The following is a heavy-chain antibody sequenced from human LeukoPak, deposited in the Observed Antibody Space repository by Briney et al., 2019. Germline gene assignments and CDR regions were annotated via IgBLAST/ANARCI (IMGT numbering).Heavy chain of an antibody. CDR2: IYLGDSDS. Sequence: GAALESSFKGSGCSFTSYWIGWGRAGAGKGQEWMGIIYLGDSDSRYSPSFQGQVTISADKSISTAYLQWSSLKASDTAMYYCAREHKYSSPPYYYGMDVWGQGTTVTVSS. V-gene: IGHV5-51*03. J-gene: IGHJ6*02. D-gene: IGHD6-6*01. CDR1: GCSFTSYW. CDR3: AREHKYSSPPYYYGMDV.